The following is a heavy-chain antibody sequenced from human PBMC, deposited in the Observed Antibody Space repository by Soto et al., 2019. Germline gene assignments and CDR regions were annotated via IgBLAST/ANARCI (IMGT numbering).Heavy chain of an antibody. CDR3: ARLEGVYYYYGMDV. J-gene: IGHJ6*02. Sequence: SETLSLTCTVSVGSISSSSYYWGWIRQPPGKGLEWIGSIYYSGSTYYNPSLKSRVTISVDTSKNQLSLKLSSVTAADTAVYYCARLEGVYYYYGMDVWGQGNTVT. V-gene: IGHV4-39*01. CDR2: IYYSGST. CDR1: VGSISSSSYY.